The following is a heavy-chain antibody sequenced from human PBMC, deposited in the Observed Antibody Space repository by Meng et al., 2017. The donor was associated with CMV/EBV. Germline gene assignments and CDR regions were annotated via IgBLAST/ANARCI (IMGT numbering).Heavy chain of an antibody. CDR2: ISYDGSNK. Sequence: AASGFTFRSYAMHWIRQAPGKGLEWVAVISYDGSNKYYADSVKGRFTISRDNSKNTLYLQMNSLRAEDTAVYYCARDLMVRGVINTYWGQGTLVTVSS. CDR1: GFTFRSYA. V-gene: IGHV3-30-3*01. D-gene: IGHD3-10*01. J-gene: IGHJ4*02. CDR3: ARDLMVRGVINTY.